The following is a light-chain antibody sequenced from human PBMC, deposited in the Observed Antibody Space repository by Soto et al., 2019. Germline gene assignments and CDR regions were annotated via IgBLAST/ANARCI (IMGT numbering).Light chain of an antibody. V-gene: IGKV1-5*03. J-gene: IGKJ1*01. CDR3: QHYNSYSEA. CDR1: QTISSW. CDR2: KAS. Sequence: DIQMTQSPSTLSASVADRVTITCRASQTISSWLAWYQQKSGKAPKLLIYKASTLKSGVPSRFSGSGSGTEFTLTISSLQPDDFATYYCQHYNSYSEAFGQGTKVDIK.